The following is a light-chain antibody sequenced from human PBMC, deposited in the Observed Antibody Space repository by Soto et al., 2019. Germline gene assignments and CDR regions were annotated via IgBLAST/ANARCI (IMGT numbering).Light chain of an antibody. J-gene: IGKJ5*01. CDR3: HQRSNWLDT. V-gene: IGKV3-15*01. CDR1: QSVSSN. CDR2: GAS. Sequence: EIVMTQSPATLSVSPGERATLSCRASQSVSSNLAWYQQKPGQAPRLLIYGASTRATGIPARFSGSGSGTEFTLTISSLEAEDFAVYYCHQRSNWLDTFGQGTRLEIK.